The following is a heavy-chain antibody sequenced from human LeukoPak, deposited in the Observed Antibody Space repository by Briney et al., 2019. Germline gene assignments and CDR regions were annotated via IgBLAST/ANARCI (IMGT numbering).Heavy chain of an antibody. Sequence: SETLSLTCIVSGGSISSYYWSWIRQPPGKGLEWIGYIYYSGSTNYNPSLKSRVTISVDTSKNQFSLKLSSVTAADTAVYYCARGYSNRDAFDIWGQGTMVTVSS. J-gene: IGHJ3*02. V-gene: IGHV4-59*01. CDR3: ARGYSNRDAFDI. CDR2: IYYSGST. CDR1: GGSISSYY. D-gene: IGHD4-11*01.